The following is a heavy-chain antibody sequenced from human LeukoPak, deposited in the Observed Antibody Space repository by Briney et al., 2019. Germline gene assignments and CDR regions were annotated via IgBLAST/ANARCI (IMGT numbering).Heavy chain of an antibody. CDR2: IYYSGGT. D-gene: IGHD3-9*01. CDR1: GGSISSYY. J-gene: IGHJ5*02. V-gene: IGHV4-59*08. CDR3: ARVPGAYYDISIGFGSGWFDP. Sequence: SETLSLTCTVSGGSISSYYWSWIRQPPGKGLEWIGYIYYSGGTNYNPSLKSRVTISEDTSKNQFSLKLRSMTVTDTAMYYYARVPGAYYDISIGFGSGWFDPWGQGILVTVSS.